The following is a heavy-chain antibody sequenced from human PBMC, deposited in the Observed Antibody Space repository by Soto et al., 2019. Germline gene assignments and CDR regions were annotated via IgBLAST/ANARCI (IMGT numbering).Heavy chain of an antibody. CDR2: IYYSGST. D-gene: IGHD2-8*02. CDR1: GDSMTRGSYY. J-gene: IGHJ4*02. Sequence: SETLSLTCVVSGDSMTRGSYYWAWIRQPPGKGLEWIGYIYYSGSTNYNPSLKSRVTISVDTSRNQFSLKLSSVTAADTAVYYCARRSTGWQYFDYWGQGTLVTVSS. V-gene: IGHV4-61*01. CDR3: ARRSTGWQYFDY.